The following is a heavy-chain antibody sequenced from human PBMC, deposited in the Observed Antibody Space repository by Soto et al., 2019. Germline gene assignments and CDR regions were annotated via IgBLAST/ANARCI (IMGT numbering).Heavy chain of an antibody. CDR2: IIPIFGTA. Sequence: SVKVSCKASGGTFSSYAISWVRQAPGQGLEWMGGIIPIFGTANYAQKFQGRVTITADESTSTAYMELSSLRSEDTAVYYCARDRLPYYDILTGYSYHYYYYGMDVWGQ. J-gene: IGHJ6*02. CDR1: GGTFSSYA. CDR3: ARDRLPYYDILTGYSYHYYYYGMDV. D-gene: IGHD3-9*01. V-gene: IGHV1-69*13.